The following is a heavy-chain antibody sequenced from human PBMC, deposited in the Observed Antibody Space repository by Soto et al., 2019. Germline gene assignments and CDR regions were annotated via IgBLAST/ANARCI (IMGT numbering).Heavy chain of an antibody. CDR2: FDPEDGET. CDR1: GYTLTELS. J-gene: IGHJ5*02. Sequence: ASVKVSFKVSGYTLTELSMHWVRQAPGKGLEWMGGFDPEDGETIYAQKFQGRVTMTEDTSTDTAYMELSSLRSEDTAVYYCATWSAVISPAQDWFDPWGQGTLVTVSS. D-gene: IGHD3-3*01. V-gene: IGHV1-24*01. CDR3: ATWSAVISPAQDWFDP.